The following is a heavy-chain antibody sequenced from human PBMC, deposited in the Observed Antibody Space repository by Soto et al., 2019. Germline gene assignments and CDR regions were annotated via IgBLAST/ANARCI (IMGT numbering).Heavy chain of an antibody. D-gene: IGHD3-10*02. CDR1: GYTFTDDG. CDR2: ISAYNGNT. CDR3: ARDRSPYVSRTEYFYH. Sequence: ASVKVSCKGSGYTFTDDGIGWVRQAPGQGLEWMGWISAYNGNTNYAQKLQDRVTMTTDTSTSTVYMELRSLTSDDTAVYYCARDRSPYVSRTEYFYHWGQGTLVTVSS. J-gene: IGHJ1*01. V-gene: IGHV1-18*01.